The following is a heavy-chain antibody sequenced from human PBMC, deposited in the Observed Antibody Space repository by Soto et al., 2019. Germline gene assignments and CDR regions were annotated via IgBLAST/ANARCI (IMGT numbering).Heavy chain of an antibody. D-gene: IGHD1-26*01. V-gene: IGHV1-3*01. CDR2: INAGNGNT. CDR1: GYTFTSYA. J-gene: IGHJ3*01. CDR3: ARVVVGSREDL. Sequence: ASVKVSCKASGYTFTSYAMHWVRQAPGQRLEWMGWINAGNGNTKYSQKFQGRVTITRDTSASKVYMELSSLRSEDTAVYYCARVVVGSREDLWGQGTKVTVSS.